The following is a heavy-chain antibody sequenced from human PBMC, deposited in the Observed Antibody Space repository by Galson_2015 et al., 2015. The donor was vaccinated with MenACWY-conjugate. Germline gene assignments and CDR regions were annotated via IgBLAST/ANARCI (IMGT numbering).Heavy chain of an antibody. J-gene: IGHJ4*02. CDR3: VRGGADCNTDFY. Sequence: SLRLSCAASGFTFSGNWMTWVRQAPGKGLEWVANIKTDGNQKNYVDSVKGRFTISRDNAKNSLYLQMNSLRAEDTAVYYCVRGGADCNTDFYGGQGTLVIVSS. CDR1: GFTFSGNW. D-gene: IGHD2/OR15-2a*01. CDR2: IKTDGNQK. V-gene: IGHV3-7*05.